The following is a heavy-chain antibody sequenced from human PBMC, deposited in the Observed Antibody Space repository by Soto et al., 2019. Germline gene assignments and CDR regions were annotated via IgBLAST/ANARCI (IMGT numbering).Heavy chain of an antibody. CDR3: ARGILHDYGGPNWFDP. Sequence: SVKVSCKASGGTFSSYAISWVRQAPGQGLEWMGGIIPTFGTANYAQKFQGRVTITADESTSTAYMELSSLRSEDTAVYYCARGILHDYGGPNWFDPWGQGTLVTVSS. CDR1: GGTFSSYA. J-gene: IGHJ5*02. V-gene: IGHV1-69*13. CDR2: IIPTFGTA. D-gene: IGHD4-17*01.